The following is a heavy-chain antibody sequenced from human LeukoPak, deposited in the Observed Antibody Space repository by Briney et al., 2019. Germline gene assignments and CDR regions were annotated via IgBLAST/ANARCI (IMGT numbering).Heavy chain of an antibody. CDR3: VKDTRPASY. V-gene: IGHV3-21*01. Sequence: GGSLRLSCVASGFNFDLYAMSWVRQAPGRGLECLAYISPSTTDIKYADSVKGRFTISRDNAKNSLYLQMNSLAAEDTAVYYCVKDTRPASYWGQGALVTVSS. D-gene: IGHD2-15*01. CDR1: GFNFDLYA. CDR2: ISPSTTDI. J-gene: IGHJ4*02.